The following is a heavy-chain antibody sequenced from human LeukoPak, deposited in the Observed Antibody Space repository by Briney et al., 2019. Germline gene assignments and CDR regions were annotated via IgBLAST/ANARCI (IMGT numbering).Heavy chain of an antibody. V-gene: IGHV4-59*08. CDR1: GGSISSYY. Sequence: KPSETLSLTCTVSGGSISSYYWSWIRQPPGKGLEWIGYIYYSGSTNYNPSLKSRVTISVDTSKDQFSLKLSSVTAADTAVYYCPGLSSGRRSWYDIAYWGQGTLVT. CDR3: PGLSSGRRSWYDIAY. D-gene: IGHD3-10*02. CDR2: IYYSGST. J-gene: IGHJ4*02.